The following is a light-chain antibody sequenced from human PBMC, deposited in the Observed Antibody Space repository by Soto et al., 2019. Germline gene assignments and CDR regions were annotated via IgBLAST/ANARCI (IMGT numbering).Light chain of an antibody. J-gene: IGKJ1*01. Sequence: EIVMTQSPATLSVSPGERGTLSCRASQSVSSNLAWYQQKPGQAPRLLIYGASTRATVIPARFSGSRSGTERTRTISSLKSEDFAVYYCQQYNNWPWTFGQGTKVEIK. CDR3: QQYNNWPWT. CDR1: QSVSSN. CDR2: GAS. V-gene: IGKV3-15*01.